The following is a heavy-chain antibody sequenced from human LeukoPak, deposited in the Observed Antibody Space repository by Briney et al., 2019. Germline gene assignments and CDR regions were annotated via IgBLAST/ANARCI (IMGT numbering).Heavy chain of an antibody. CDR3: ARMQRGYYFDY. V-gene: IGHV4-59*01. CDR1: GDSIRSYY. J-gene: IGHJ4*02. CDR2: IYYTGST. D-gene: IGHD2-15*01. Sequence: SETLSLTCTVSGDSIRSYYWSWIRQPPGKGLEWIGYIYYTGSTNYNPSLKSRVTLSLDTSKNQFSLKLSSVTAADTALYYCARMQRGYYFDYRGQGTLVTASS.